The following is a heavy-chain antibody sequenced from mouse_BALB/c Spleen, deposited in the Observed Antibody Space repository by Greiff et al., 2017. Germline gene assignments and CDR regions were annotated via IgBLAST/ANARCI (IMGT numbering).Heavy chain of an antibody. V-gene: IGHV1-66*01. J-gene: IGHJ4*01. D-gene: IGHD2-14*01. CDR3: ARDGEVRRDYYAMDY. CDR2: IFPGSGNT. Sequence: VQLHQSGPELVKPGASVKISCKASGYSFTSYYIHWVKQRPGQGLEWIGWIFPGSGNTKYNEKFKGKATLTADTSSSTAYMQLSSLTSEDSAVYFCARDGEVRRDYYAMDYWGQGTSVTVSS. CDR1: GYSFTSYY.